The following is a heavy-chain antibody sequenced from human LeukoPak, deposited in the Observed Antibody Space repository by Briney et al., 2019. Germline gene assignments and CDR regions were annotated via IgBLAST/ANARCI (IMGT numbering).Heavy chain of an antibody. D-gene: IGHD6-13*01. V-gene: IGHV3-33*01. CDR1: GFTFSNYG. J-gene: IGHJ4*02. CDR3: ARDRSSSLDF. CDR2: TWYDGSNK. Sequence: GGSLRLSCAASGFTFSNYGMHWVRQGPGKGLEWVAATWYDGSNKYYADSVKGRFTISRDNSKDTLYLQMNSLRAEDTAVYYCARDRSSSLDFWGQGALVTVSS.